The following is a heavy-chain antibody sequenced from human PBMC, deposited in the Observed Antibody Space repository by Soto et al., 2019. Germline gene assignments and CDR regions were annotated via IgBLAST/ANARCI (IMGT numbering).Heavy chain of an antibody. CDR2: ISLSSSYT. Sequence: GGSLRLSCEASGFTFNSHTMHWVRQAPGMRPEWISSISLSSSYTYYAESVKGRFTISRDNSKNTLYLQMSRLGAEDTAAYYCAKGSTYSFYFDHWGQGTLVTVSS. D-gene: IGHD5-18*01. J-gene: IGHJ4*01. CDR1: GFTFNSHT. CDR3: AKGSTYSFYFDH. V-gene: IGHV3-21*04.